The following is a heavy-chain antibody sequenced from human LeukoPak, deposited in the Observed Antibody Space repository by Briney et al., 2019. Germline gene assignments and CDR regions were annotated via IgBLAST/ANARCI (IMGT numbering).Heavy chain of an antibody. CDR2: MNPNSGNT. V-gene: IGHV1-8*03. J-gene: IGHJ5*02. CDR1: GYTFTSYD. D-gene: IGHD2-2*01. Sequence: ASVKVSCKASGYTFTSYDINWVRQATGQGLEWMGWMNPNSGNTGYAQKFQGRVTITRNTSISTAYMELSSLRSEDTAVYYCARGGPGIVVVPAAMPGRPFDPWAREPWSPSPQ. CDR3: ARGGPGIVVVPAAMPGRPFDP.